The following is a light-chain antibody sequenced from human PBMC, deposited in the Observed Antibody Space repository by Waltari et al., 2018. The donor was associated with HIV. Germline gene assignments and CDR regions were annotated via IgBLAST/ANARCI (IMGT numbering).Light chain of an antibody. CDR1: QSLLHSNGYNY. CDR3: MQALQTPPT. V-gene: IGKV2-28*01. CDR2: LGS. Sequence: IVMTQSPLSLSVTPGEPAAISCRSSQSLLHSNGYNYLDWYLQKQGQSPQLLIYLGSNRASGVPDRFSGSGSDTTFTLKISRVEADDVGVYYCMQALQTPPTFGQGTKVEIK. J-gene: IGKJ1*01.